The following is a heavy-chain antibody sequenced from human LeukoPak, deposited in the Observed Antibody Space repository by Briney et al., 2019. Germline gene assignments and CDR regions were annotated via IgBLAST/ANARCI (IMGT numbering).Heavy chain of an antibody. CDR1: GFTVSSNS. D-gene: IGHD6-13*01. CDR2: IYSGGST. J-gene: IGHJ4*02. Sequence: PGGSLRLSCAASGFTVSSNSMSWVRQAPGKGLEWVSIIYSGGSTYNADSVKGRFTISRDNSKNTLYLQMNSLRADDTAVYYCARDQGTSAAGGAKGRFDNWGQGTLVTVSS. CDR3: ARDQGTSAAGGAKGRFDN. V-gene: IGHV3-66*01.